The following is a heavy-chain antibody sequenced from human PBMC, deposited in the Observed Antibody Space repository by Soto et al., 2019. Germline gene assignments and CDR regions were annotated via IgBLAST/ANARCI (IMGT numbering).Heavy chain of an antibody. CDR2: IYPGDSDT. CDR3: ARGNVWDTAMPTSIYYYYGMDV. V-gene: IGHV5-51*01. D-gene: IGHD5-18*01. CDR1: GYSFTSYW. Sequence: LKISCKGSGYSFTSYWIGWVRQMPGKGLEWMGIIYPGDSDTRYSPSFQGQVTISADKSISTAYLQWSSLKASDTAMYYCARGNVWDTAMPTSIYYYYGMDVWGQGTTVTVSS. J-gene: IGHJ6*02.